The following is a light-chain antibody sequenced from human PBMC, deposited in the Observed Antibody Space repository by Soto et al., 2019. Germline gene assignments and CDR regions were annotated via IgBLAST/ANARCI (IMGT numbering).Light chain of an antibody. J-gene: IGKJ4*01. V-gene: IGKV3D-20*02. Sequence: EIVLTQSPGTLSLSPGERATLSCMASQSLSSNYLAWYQQKPGQAPRLLIYGASSRATGIPDRFSGSGSGTDFTLTISSLEPEDFAVYYCQQRSNWPLPFGGGTKVDIK. CDR2: GAS. CDR1: QSLSSNY. CDR3: QQRSNWPLP.